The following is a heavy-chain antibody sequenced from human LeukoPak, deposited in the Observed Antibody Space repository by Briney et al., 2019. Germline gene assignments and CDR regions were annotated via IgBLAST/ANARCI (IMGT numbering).Heavy chain of an antibody. CDR1: GYTFTSYG. CDR2: ISAYNGNT. CDR3: ARVRFLGHAFDI. V-gene: IGHV1-18*01. Sequence: ASVKVSCKASGYTFTSYGTSWVRQAPGQGLEWMGWISAYNGNTNYAQKLQGRVTMTTDTSTSTAYMELRSLRSDDTAVYYCARVRFLGHAFDIWGQGTMVTVSS. D-gene: IGHD3-3*01. J-gene: IGHJ3*02.